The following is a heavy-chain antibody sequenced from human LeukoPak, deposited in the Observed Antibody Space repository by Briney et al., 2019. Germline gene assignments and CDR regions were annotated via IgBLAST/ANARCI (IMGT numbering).Heavy chain of an antibody. D-gene: IGHD2-2*01. CDR1: GYIFSDYY. V-gene: IGHV1-46*01. CDR3: ARDRSTSCYLDY. CDR2: INPSGGST. Sequence: ASVKVSCTASGYIFSDYYMHWVRQAPGQGLEWMGIINPSGGSTSYAQKFQGRVTMTRDTSTSTVYMELSSLRSEDTAVYYCARDRSTSCYLDYWGQGTLVTVSS. J-gene: IGHJ4*02.